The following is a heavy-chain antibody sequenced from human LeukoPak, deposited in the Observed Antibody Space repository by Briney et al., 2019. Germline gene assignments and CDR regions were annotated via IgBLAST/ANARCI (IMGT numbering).Heavy chain of an antibody. D-gene: IGHD3-10*01. CDR3: AREDMVRGNDY. J-gene: IGHJ4*02. CDR2: ISSSGSTI. Sequence: PGGSLRLSCAAPGFTFSSYEMNWVRQAPGKGLEWVSYISSSGSTIYCADSVKGRFTISRDNAKNSLYLQMNSLRAEDTAVYYCAREDMVRGNDYWGQGTLVTVSS. V-gene: IGHV3-48*03. CDR1: GFTFSSYE.